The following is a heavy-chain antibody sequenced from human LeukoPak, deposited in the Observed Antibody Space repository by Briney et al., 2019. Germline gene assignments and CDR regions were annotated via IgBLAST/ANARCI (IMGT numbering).Heavy chain of an antibody. V-gene: IGHV1-8*01. CDR2: MNPNSGNT. Sequence: EASVKVSCKASGYTFTSYDINWVRQAIGQGLEWMGWMNPNSGNTGYAQKFQGRVTMTRNTSISTAYMELSSLRSEDTAVYYCARFSVVAYYTDVWGKGTTVTVSS. CDR3: ARFSVVAYYTDV. CDR1: GYTFTSYD. D-gene: IGHD2-15*01. J-gene: IGHJ6*03.